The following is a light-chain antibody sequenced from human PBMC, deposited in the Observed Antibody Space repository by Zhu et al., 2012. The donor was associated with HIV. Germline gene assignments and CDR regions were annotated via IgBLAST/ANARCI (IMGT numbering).Light chain of an antibody. Sequence: IVLTQSPGTLSLSPGERAILSCRASQSLTNNYLAWYQQTPGQAPRLLIYGASSRPTGIPDRFSGSGSGTDFTLTISRLEPEDFAVYYCQQYDSSFWTFGQGTKVEI. CDR2: GAS. CDR3: QQYDSSFWT. V-gene: IGKV3-20*01. J-gene: IGKJ1*01. CDR1: QSLTNNY.